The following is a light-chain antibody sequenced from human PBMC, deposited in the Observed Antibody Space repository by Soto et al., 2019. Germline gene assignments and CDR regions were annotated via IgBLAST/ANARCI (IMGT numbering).Light chain of an antibody. CDR1: SGDVGGYYY. V-gene: IGLV2-14*01. Sequence: QSALTQPASVSGSPGQSITISCTGTSGDVGGYYYVSWYQQLPGKAPKLMISEVSNRPSGVSNRFSGSKSGNTASLTISGLQAEDEADYYCAAWDVGLEGPIFGGGTKLTVL. CDR2: EVS. J-gene: IGLJ2*01. CDR3: AAWDVGLEGPI.